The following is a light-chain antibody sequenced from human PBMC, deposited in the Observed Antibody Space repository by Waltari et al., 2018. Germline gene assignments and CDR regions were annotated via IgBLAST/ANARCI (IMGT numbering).Light chain of an antibody. Sequence: QSVLTQPPSASVTPGQRVTISCSVISSNIGPYSVYWYQQLPGTAPKLLIYRNNQGPSGVPDRFSGSKSGTSASLAISGLRSEDEADYYCATWDDSLTAWVFGGGTKLTVL. CDR3: ATWDDSLTAWV. CDR1: SSNIGPYS. CDR2: RNN. J-gene: IGLJ3*02. V-gene: IGLV1-47*01.